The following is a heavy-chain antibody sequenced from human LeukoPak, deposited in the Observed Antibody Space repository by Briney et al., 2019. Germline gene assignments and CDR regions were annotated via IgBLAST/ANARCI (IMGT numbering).Heavy chain of an antibody. J-gene: IGHJ4*02. CDR3: ARTWGVEMAIISTIDY. Sequence: SVKVSCKASGGTFSSYAINWVRQAPGQGLEWMGGIIPIFGTANYAQKFQGRVTITADKSTSTAYMELSSLRSDDTAVYYCARTWGVEMAIISTIDYWGQGTLVTVSS. D-gene: IGHD5-24*01. CDR1: GGTFSSYA. V-gene: IGHV1-69*06. CDR2: IIPIFGTA.